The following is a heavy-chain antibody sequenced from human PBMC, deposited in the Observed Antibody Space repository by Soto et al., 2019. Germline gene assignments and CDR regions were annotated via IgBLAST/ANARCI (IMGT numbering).Heavy chain of an antibody. CDR2: INAGNGNT. V-gene: IGHV1-3*01. CDR3: AREYSGSKPLKYNWFDP. CDR1: GFALTSYS. J-gene: IGHJ5*02. Sequence: GASVKASSKAPGFALTSYSMYWVRHAHGQRLEWMGWINAGNGNTKYSQKFQGRVTITRDTSASTAYMELSSLRSEDTAVYYCAREYSGSKPLKYNWFDPWGQGTLVTVSS. D-gene: IGHD1-26*01.